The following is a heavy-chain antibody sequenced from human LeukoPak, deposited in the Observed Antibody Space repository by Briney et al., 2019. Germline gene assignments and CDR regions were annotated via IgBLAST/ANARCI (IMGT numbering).Heavy chain of an antibody. CDR3: SIFEITLIVVLNS. D-gene: IGHD3-22*01. CDR2: IDYDGRNA. Sequence: GGSLRLSCVASGFTFSSYNMNWVRQAPGKGLEWVAFIDYDGRNAFYADSVKGRFTISRDNSKNTLYLQMNSLRPEDTAIYYCSIFEITLIVVLNSWGQGTLVTVSS. V-gene: IGHV3-30*02. J-gene: IGHJ4*02. CDR1: GFTFSSYN.